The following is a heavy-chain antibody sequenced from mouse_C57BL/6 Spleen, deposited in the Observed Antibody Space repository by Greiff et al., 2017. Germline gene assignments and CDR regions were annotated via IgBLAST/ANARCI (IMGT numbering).Heavy chain of an antibody. CDR3: AREGKTTAFDY. CDR2: IYPSDSET. CDR1: GYTFTSYW. D-gene: IGHD1-2*01. V-gene: IGHV1-61*01. Sequence: QVQLKQPGAELVRPGSSVKLSCKASGYTFTSYWMDWVKQRPGQGLEWIGNIYPSDSETHYNQKFKDKATLTVDKSSSTAYMQLSSLTSEDSAVYYGAREGKTTAFDYWGQGTTLTVSS. J-gene: IGHJ2*01.